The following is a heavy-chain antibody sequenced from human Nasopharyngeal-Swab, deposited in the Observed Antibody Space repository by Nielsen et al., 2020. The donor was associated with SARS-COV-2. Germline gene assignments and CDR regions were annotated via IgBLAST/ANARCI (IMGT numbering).Heavy chain of an antibody. CDR2: ISSSSSYI. D-gene: IGHD3-22*01. V-gene: IGHV3-21*04. CDR3: AGNHDNTF. J-gene: IGHJ4*02. CDR1: GFTFSGYS. Sequence: GESLKISCAASGFTFSGYSMNWVRQAPGRGLEWVSSISSSSSYIYYADSVKGRFTISRDNAKNSLYLQMNSLRAEDTAIYYCAGNHDNTFWGQGNLVAVS.